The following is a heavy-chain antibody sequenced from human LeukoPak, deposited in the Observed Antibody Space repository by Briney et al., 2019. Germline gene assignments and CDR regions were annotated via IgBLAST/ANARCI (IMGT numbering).Heavy chain of an antibody. Sequence: PSETLSLTCTVSGGSISSDTYYWGWIRQPPGKGLEWIGGIYYSGITYYNPSLKSRVTIPVDTSKNQFSLKLTSVTAADAAVYYCAATTIIVVVDYWGQGTLVTVSS. J-gene: IGHJ4*02. CDR1: GGSISSDTYY. CDR3: AATTIIVVVDY. V-gene: IGHV4-39*01. D-gene: IGHD3-22*01. CDR2: IYYSGIT.